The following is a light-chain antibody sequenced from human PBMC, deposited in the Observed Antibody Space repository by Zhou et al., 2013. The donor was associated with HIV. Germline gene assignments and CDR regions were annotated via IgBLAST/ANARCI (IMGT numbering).Light chain of an antibody. Sequence: DIQLTQSPSFLSASVGDRVTITCRASQGISSYLAWYQQKPGKAPKLLIYAASTLQSGVPSRFSGSGSGTEFTFTIRSLQPEDFATYYCQQVDNVPLTFGGGPRWRSN. CDR1: QGISSY. CDR2: AAS. J-gene: IGKJ4*01. V-gene: IGKV1-9*01. CDR3: QQVDNVPLT.